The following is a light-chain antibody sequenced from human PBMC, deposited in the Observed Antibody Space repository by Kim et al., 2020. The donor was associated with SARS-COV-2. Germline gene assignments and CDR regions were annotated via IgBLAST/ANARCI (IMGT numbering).Light chain of an antibody. V-gene: IGKV3-20*01. CDR3: QQYGNSPRT. CDR2: GAS. CDR1: QSVARAY. J-gene: IGKJ2*01. Sequence: LSPGERATVACRAGQSVARAYLAWYQQSPDQAPRPLLHGASNKATGIPDRFSGSGSGTDFTLTISRLEPGDFAVYYCQQYGNSPRTFGQGTKLEI.